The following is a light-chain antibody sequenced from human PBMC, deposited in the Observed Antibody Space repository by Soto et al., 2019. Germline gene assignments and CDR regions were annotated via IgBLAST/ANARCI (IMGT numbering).Light chain of an antibody. CDR1: SSDVGGYNY. Sequence: QSALTQPRSVSGSPGQSVTISCTGTSSDVGGYNYVSWYQQHPGKAPKLMVFDVSKRPSGVPDRFSGSKSGNTASLTISGLQAEDEADYSYCSYAGSFYVFGSGTKVTVL. V-gene: IGLV2-11*01. CDR2: DVS. CDR3: CSYAGSFYV. J-gene: IGLJ1*01.